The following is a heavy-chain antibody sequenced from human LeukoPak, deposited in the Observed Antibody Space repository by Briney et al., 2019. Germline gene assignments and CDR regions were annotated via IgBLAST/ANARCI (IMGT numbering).Heavy chain of an antibody. CDR3: ARSPMTTVTHFDY. CDR1: GGSISSYY. J-gene: IGHJ4*02. D-gene: IGHD4-17*01. CDR2: INHSGST. V-gene: IGHV4-34*01. Sequence: ASETLSLTCTVSGGSISSYYWSWIRQPPGKGLEWIGEINHSGSTNYNPSLKSRVTISVDTSKNQFSLKLSSVTAADTAVYYCARSPMTTVTHFDYWGQGTLVTVSS.